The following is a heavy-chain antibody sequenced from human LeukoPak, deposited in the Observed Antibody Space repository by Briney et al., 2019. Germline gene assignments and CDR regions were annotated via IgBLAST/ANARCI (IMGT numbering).Heavy chain of an antibody. CDR3: TRVGGYSPSSTGGNAFDI. CDR2: LSPYSGNT. Sequence: ASVKVSCKTSGYTSTSYGLTWVRQAPGQGLEWVGWLSPYSGNTNYAQKVQGRVIMTTDTSTSTAYMELRSLTSDDTAIYFCTRVGGYSPSSTGGNAFDIWGQGTMVTVSS. CDR1: GYTSTSYG. D-gene: IGHD6-6*01. J-gene: IGHJ3*02. V-gene: IGHV1-18*01.